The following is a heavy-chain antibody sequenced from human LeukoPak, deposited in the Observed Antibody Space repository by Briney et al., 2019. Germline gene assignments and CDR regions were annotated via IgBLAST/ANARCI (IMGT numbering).Heavy chain of an antibody. D-gene: IGHD3-3*01. V-gene: IGHV3-30*04. CDR2: ISFDVYTK. Sequence: PGGSLRLSCVASGFTFSASTMHWLRQTPGKGLEWVAVISFDVYTKYYADSVKGRFTISRDNSKNTLYLQMNSLRPDDTAVYYCARDRLPSHQDDFDYWGQGTPVTVSS. CDR3: ARDRLPSHQDDFDY. J-gene: IGHJ4*02. CDR1: GFTFSAST.